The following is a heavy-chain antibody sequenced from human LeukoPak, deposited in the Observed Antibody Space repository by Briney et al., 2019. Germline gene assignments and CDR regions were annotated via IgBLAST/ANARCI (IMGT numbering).Heavy chain of an antibody. Sequence: PGGSLRLSCAASGFTFRSYTMNWVRQAPGKGLEWVSSISSSSSYIYYADSVKGRFTISRDNANNSLYLQMDSLRAEDTAVYYCARSLSTMVTTAFNIWGQGTMVTVSS. CDR1: GFTFRSYT. CDR3: ARSLSTMVTTAFNI. V-gene: IGHV3-21*01. J-gene: IGHJ3*02. CDR2: ISSSSSYI. D-gene: IGHD4-17*01.